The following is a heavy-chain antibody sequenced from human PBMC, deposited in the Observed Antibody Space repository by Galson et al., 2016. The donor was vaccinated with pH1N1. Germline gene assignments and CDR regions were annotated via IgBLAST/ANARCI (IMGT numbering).Heavy chain of an antibody. J-gene: IGHJ4*02. V-gene: IGHV1-18*01. CDR2: ISTSKGNT. D-gene: IGHD1-1*01. Sequence: SVKVSCKASGYTFTTFGISWVRQAPGKGLERLGWISTSKGNTKNAQRLLDRVTMTRDTSTSTVFMELTSLRSDDTAIYYCARDQNWNLDYWGQGTLVTVSS. CDR3: ARDQNWNLDY. CDR1: GYTFTTFG.